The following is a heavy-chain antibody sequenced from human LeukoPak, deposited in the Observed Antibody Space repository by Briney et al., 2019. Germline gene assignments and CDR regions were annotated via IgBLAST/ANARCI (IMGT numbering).Heavy chain of an antibody. CDR1: GFTFSSYA. CDR2: ISGSGGST. Sequence: GGSLRLSCAASGFTFSSYAMSWVRQAPGKGLEWVSSISGSGGSTYHADSVKGRFTISRDNSKNTLYLQMNSLRAEDTAVYYCAKPDSGYTAFHIWGQGTMVTVSS. V-gene: IGHV3-23*01. CDR3: AKPDSGYTAFHI. J-gene: IGHJ3*02. D-gene: IGHD3-22*01.